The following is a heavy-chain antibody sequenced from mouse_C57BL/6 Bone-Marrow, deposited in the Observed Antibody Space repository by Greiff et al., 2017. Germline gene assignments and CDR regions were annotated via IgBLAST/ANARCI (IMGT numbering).Heavy chain of an antibody. Sequence: VQLQQSGPELVKPGASVKISCKASGYAFSSSWMNWVKQRPGKGLEWIGRIYPGDGDTNYNGKFKGKATLTADKSSSTAYMQLSSLTSEDSAVYFCASKHYSNSYYAMDYWGQGTSVTVSS. CDR1: GYAFSSSW. CDR2: IYPGDGDT. V-gene: IGHV1-82*01. J-gene: IGHJ4*01. D-gene: IGHD2-5*01. CDR3: ASKHYSNSYYAMDY.